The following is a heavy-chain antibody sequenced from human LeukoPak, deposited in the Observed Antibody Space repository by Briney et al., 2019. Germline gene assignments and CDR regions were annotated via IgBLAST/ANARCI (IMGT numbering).Heavy chain of an antibody. D-gene: IGHD1-7*01. Sequence: ASVKVSCKASGYTFTSYGISWVRQAPGQGLEWMGWISAYNGNTNYAQKLQGRVTMTTDTSTSTAYMELRSLRSDDTAVYYCARFNWNYGLYHFDYWGQGTLVTVSS. V-gene: IGHV1-18*01. CDR1: GYTFTSYG. CDR2: ISAYNGNT. J-gene: IGHJ4*02. CDR3: ARFNWNYGLYHFDY.